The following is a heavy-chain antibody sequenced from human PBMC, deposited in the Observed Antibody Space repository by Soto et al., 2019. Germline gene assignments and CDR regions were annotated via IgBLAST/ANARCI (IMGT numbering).Heavy chain of an antibody. Sequence: SQTLSLTCAISGDSVSSISVAWSCIRQSPSRGLEWLGRTCYRSKWYNDYAISVKSRIIINPDTSKNQFSLQLNSVTPEDTGVYYWAREGIPNYYFKDGWAKGTKDSV. CDR3: AREGIPNYYFKDG. J-gene: IGHJ6*03. CDR2: TCYRSKWYN. D-gene: IGHD6-13*01. V-gene: IGHV6-1*01. CDR1: GDSVSSISVA.